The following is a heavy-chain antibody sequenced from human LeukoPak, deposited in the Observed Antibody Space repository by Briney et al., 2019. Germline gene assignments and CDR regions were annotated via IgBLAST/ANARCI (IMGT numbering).Heavy chain of an antibody. CDR3: ARGERVATIVWAPYYYYYMDV. Sequence: GASVKVSCKVSGYTLTELSMHWVRQAPGKGLEWMGGFDPEDGETIYAQKFQGRVTMTEDTSTDTAYMELSSLRSDDTAVYYCARGERVATIVWAPYYYYYMDVWGKGTTVTVSS. J-gene: IGHJ6*03. D-gene: IGHD5-12*01. CDR2: FDPEDGET. CDR1: GYTLTELS. V-gene: IGHV1-24*01.